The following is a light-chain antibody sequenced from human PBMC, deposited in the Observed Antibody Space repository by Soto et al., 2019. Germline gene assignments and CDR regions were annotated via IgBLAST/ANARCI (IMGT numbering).Light chain of an antibody. J-gene: IGKJ1*01. Sequence: DIQMTQSPSILSASVGDRVTINCRASQSINSWLAWYQQKPGTAPKLLIYKASSLESGVPSRYSGSGSETEFTLTISSLQPDDFASYYCQQYRPNSAFGQGTKVEIK. V-gene: IGKV1-5*03. CDR2: KAS. CDR1: QSINSW. CDR3: QQYRPNSA.